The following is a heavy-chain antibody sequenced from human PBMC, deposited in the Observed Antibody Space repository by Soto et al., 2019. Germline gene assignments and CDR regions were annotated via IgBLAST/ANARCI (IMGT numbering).Heavy chain of an antibody. V-gene: IGHV4-30-4*01. CDR3: ARGLPFRNYYYYGMDV. CDR1: CGSISSGDYY. J-gene: IGHJ6*02. CDR2: IYYSGST. Sequence: KPSETLSLTCTVSCGSISSGDYYWSWIRQPPGKGLEWIGYIYYSGSTYYNPSLKSRVTISVDTSKNQFSLKLSSVTAADTAVYYCARGLPFRNYYYYGMDVWGQGTTVTVSS.